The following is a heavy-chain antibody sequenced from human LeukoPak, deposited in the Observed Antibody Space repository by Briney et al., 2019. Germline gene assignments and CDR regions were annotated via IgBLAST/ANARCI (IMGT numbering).Heavy chain of an antibody. CDR3: ARVVVANLGILRSYYYYMDV. D-gene: IGHD7-27*01. CDR2: ISSSSSTI. J-gene: IGHJ6*03. CDR1: GFTFSSYS. V-gene: IGHV3-48*01. Sequence: PGGSLRLSCAASGFTFSSYSMNWVRQAPGKGLEWVSYISSSSSTIYYADSVKGRFTISRDNAKNSLYLQMNSLRAEDTAVYYCARVVVANLGILRSYYYYMDVWGKGTTVTVSS.